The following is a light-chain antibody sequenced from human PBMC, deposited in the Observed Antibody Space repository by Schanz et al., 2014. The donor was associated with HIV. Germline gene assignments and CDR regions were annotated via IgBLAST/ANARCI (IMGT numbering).Light chain of an antibody. V-gene: IGLV2-14*03. J-gene: IGLJ3*02. CDR3: GSYSSGASHWV. CDR2: DVD. CDR1: SSDVGGYNH. Sequence: QSVLTQPASVSGSPGQSITISCTGTSSDVGGYNHVSWYQQHPGKAPKLIIFDVDNRPSGVSWRFSASKSGTTASLTISGLQAEDEADYYCGSYSSGASHWVFRGGTKLTVL.